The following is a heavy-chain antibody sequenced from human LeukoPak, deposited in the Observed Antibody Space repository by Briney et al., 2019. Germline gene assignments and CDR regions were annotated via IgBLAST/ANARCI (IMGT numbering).Heavy chain of an antibody. CDR2: IYYTGST. J-gene: IGHJ3*02. Sequence: PSETLSLTCTLSGVSLSSSSYYWGWIRRPPRKGLEGIASIYYTGSTYYDPSLKSQITISVDTSKNQFSLKLSFATAADTAVYYCARQPRVEVAGPEASHIWGQGTMVTVSS. CDR3: ARQPRVEVAGPEASHI. D-gene: IGHD6-19*01. CDR1: GVSLSSSSYY. V-gene: IGHV4-39*01.